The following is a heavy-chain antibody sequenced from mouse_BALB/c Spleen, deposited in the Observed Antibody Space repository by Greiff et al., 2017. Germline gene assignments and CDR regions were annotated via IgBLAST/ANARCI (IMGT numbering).Heavy chain of an antibody. V-gene: IGHV1-14*01. J-gene: IGHJ1*01. CDR2: INPYNDGT. CDR1: GYTFTSYV. D-gene: IGHD1-1*01. CDR3: ARRGSSLWYFDV. Sequence: EVKLVESGPELVKPGASVKMSCKASGYTFTSYVMHWVKQKPGQGLEWIGYINPYNDGTKYNEKFKGKATLTSDKSSSTAYMELSSLTSEDSAVYYCARRGSSLWYFDVWGAGTTVTVSS.